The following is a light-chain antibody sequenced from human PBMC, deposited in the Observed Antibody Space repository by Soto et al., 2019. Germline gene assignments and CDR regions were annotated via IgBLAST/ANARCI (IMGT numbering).Light chain of an antibody. Sequence: EIAMTQSPATLSLSPGGRATLSCSASQSISGTLAWYQQKPGQAPRLLIYGASTRATGFPARFSGSGSGTDFTLTISSLQSEDFAVYYCQQYDNWPWTFGQGTKVDIK. CDR3: QQYDNWPWT. V-gene: IGKV3-15*01. CDR1: QSISGT. J-gene: IGKJ1*01. CDR2: GAS.